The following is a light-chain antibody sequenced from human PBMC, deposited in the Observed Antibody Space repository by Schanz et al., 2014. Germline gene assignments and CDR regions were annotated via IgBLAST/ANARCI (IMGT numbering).Light chain of an antibody. Sequence: EIVLTQSPGTLSLSPGERATLSCRPSQSFRSNLAWFQQKLGQAPRLVLYAASTRATGIPDRFSGGGSGTDFTLTISRLEPEDFAVYYCQQFSSAPFSFGPGTRVDVK. CDR3: QQFSSAPFS. V-gene: IGKV3-20*01. J-gene: IGKJ3*01. CDR2: AAS. CDR1: QSFRSN.